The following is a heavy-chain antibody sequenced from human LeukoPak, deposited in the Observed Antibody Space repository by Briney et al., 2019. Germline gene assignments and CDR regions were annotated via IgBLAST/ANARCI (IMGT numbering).Heavy chain of an antibody. CDR2: IIPIFGTA. CDR3: ARERDYYYDSTGFLYGMDV. Sequence: GASVKVSCKASGGTFTSYAISWVRQAPGQGLEWMGGIIPIFGTANYAQTFQGRVTITADESTSTAYMELSSLRSEDTAVYYCARERDYYYDSTGFLYGMDVWGQGTTVTVSS. V-gene: IGHV1-69*13. J-gene: IGHJ6*02. D-gene: IGHD3-22*01. CDR1: GGTFTSYA.